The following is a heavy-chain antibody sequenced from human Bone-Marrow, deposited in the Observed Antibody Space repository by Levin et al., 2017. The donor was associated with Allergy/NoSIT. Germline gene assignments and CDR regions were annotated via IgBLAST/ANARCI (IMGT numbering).Heavy chain of an antibody. CDR2: IWYDGSNK. Sequence: GGSLRLSCAASGFTFSSYGMHWVRQAPGKGLEWVAVIWYDGSNKYYADSVKGRFTISRDNSKNTLYLQMNSLRAEDTAVYYCARSKQYSYGDYYYYYGMDVWGQGTTVTVSS. D-gene: IGHD5-18*01. J-gene: IGHJ6*02. CDR1: GFTFSSYG. V-gene: IGHV3-33*01. CDR3: ARSKQYSYGDYYYYYGMDV.